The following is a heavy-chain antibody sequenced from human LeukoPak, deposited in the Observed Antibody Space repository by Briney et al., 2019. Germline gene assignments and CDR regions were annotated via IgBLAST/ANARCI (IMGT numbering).Heavy chain of an antibody. CDR1: GFTFSSYW. CDR3: ARNPDGRVSWFDP. D-gene: IGHD3-16*02. Sequence: PGGSLRLSCAASGFTFSSYWMSWVRQAPGKGREGVANIKQDGSEKYYVDSVKGRFTISRDNAKNSLYLQMNSLRAEDTAVYYCARNPDGRVSWFDPWGQGTLVTVSS. V-gene: IGHV3-7*01. J-gene: IGHJ5*02. CDR2: IKQDGSEK.